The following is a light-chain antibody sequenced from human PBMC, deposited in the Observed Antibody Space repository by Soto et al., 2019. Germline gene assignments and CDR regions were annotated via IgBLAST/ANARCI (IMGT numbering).Light chain of an antibody. V-gene: IGKV3-20*01. J-gene: IGKJ5*01. CDR2: AAS. CDR3: QQYGSSPRVT. CDR1: QSVSSSN. Sequence: DIVLTQSPGTLSLSPGERATLSCRASQSVSSSNLAWYQQKPAQAPRLLIYAASRRAPGIPERFSGSGSGTDFTLTISRLEPEDFAVYYCQQYGSSPRVTFGQGTRLEIK.